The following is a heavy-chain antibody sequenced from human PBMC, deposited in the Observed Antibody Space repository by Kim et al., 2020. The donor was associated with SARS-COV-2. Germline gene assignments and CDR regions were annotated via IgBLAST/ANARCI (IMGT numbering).Heavy chain of an antibody. J-gene: IGHJ3*02. CDR2: ISGSGGST. D-gene: IGHD3-22*01. Sequence: GGSPRLSCAASGFTFSSYAMSWVRQAPGKGLEWVSAISGSGGSTYYADSVKGRFTISRDNSKNTLYLQMNSLRAEDTAVYYCAKDPMIVVVLMVFDIWGQGTMVTVSS. CDR3: AKDPMIVVVLMVFDI. V-gene: IGHV3-23*01. CDR1: GFTFSSYA.